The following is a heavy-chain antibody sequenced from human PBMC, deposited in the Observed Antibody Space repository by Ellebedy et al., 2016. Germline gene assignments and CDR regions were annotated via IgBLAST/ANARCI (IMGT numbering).Heavy chain of an antibody. CDR3: ARGDFWSASTYDAFDI. CDR1: GGSFSGYY. CDR2: IYYSGST. D-gene: IGHD3-3*01. Sequence: SETLSLXXAVYGGSFSGYYWSWIRQPPGKGLEWIGYIYYSGSTNYNPSLKSRVTISVDTSKNQFSLKLSSVTAADTAVYYCARGDFWSASTYDAFDIWGQGTMVTVSS. J-gene: IGHJ3*02. V-gene: IGHV4-59*13.